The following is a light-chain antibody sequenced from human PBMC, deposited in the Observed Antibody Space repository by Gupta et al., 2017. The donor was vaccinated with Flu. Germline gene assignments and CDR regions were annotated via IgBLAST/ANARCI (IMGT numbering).Light chain of an antibody. J-gene: IGKJ1*01. V-gene: IGKV1-39*01. CDR3: QQSDSTPRT. CDR1: QSLSGY. Sequence: DIQMTQSPSSLSASVGDRVTITCRASQSLSGYLNWYQQQPGKAPKLLIYAASSLQSGVPSRFSGSGSGTDFTLTISRLQPEDFAAYYCQQSDSTPRTFGQGTKVEIK. CDR2: AAS.